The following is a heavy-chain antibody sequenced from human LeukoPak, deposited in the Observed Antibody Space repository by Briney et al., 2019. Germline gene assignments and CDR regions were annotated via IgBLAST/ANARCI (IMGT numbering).Heavy chain of an antibody. CDR2: ISGSGSSI. Sequence: GGSLRLSCAASGFTFSNYAVNWIRQAPGKGLKWVSVISGSGSSIYYTDSVKGRFTISRDNSKNTLYLQMNSLRAEDTAVYYCARDREEYSSGWYGDYWGQGTLVTVSS. CDR3: ARDREEYSSGWYGDY. D-gene: IGHD6-19*01. CDR1: GFTFSNYA. V-gene: IGHV3-23*01. J-gene: IGHJ4*02.